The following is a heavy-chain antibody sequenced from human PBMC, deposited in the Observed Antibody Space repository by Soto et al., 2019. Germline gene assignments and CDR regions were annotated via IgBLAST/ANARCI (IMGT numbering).Heavy chain of an antibody. CDR1: GFTFSSYS. Sequence: EVQLVESGGGLVQPGGSLRLSCAASGFTFSSYSMNWVRQAPGKGLEWVSYISSSSSTIYYADSVKGRFTISRDNAKNSQYQQMNSLRDEDTAVYYCARWKDYAEGGYWGQGTLVTVS. CDR2: ISSSSSTI. V-gene: IGHV3-48*02. D-gene: IGHD4-17*01. CDR3: ARWKDYAEGGY. J-gene: IGHJ4*02.